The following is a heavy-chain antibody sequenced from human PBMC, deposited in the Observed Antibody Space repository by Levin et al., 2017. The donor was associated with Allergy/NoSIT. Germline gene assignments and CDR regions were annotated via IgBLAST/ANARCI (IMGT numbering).Heavy chain of an antibody. Sequence: SSETLSLTCGVSGYSISSGYYWGWIRQAPGKGLEWIGSIYHSGNAYYKPSLKSRVTISEDTSNNQFSLKLTSVTAADTAVYYCARGQYQALLRSGFDYWGQGTLVTVSS. V-gene: IGHV4-38-2*01. CDR3: ARGQYQALLRSGFDY. J-gene: IGHJ4*02. CDR2: IYHSGNA. D-gene: IGHD2-2*01. CDR1: GYSISSGYY.